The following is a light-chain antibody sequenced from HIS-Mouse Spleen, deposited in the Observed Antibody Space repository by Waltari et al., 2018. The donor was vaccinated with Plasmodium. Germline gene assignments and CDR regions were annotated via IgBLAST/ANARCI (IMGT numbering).Light chain of an antibody. Sequence: SYELTQPPSVSVSPGQTARITCSGYALPKKYAYWYQQKSGQAPVLVIYEDSKRPSGIPGRFSGSSSGTRATLTISGAQVEDEADYYCYSTDSSGNHRVFGGGTKLTVL. V-gene: IGLV3-10*01. CDR3: YSTDSSGNHRV. CDR1: ALPKKY. J-gene: IGLJ3*02. CDR2: EDS.